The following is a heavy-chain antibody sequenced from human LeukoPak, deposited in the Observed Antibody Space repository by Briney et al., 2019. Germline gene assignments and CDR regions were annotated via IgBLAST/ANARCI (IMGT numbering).Heavy chain of an antibody. D-gene: IGHD2-2*03. CDR2: INPNSGGT. Sequence: ASVKVSCKASGYTFTGYYMHWVRQAPGQGLEWMGWINPNSGGTNYAQKFQGRVTMTRDTSISTAYMELSRLRSDDTAVYYCARERLDGLRFYNWFDPWGQGTLVTVSS. V-gene: IGHV1-2*02. CDR1: GYTFTGYY. CDR3: ARERLDGLRFYNWFDP. J-gene: IGHJ5*02.